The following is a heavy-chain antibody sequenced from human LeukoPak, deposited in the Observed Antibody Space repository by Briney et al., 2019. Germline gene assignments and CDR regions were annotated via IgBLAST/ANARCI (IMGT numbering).Heavy chain of an antibody. Sequence: SETLSRTCTVSGGSISSYYWSWIRQPPGKGLEWIGYIYYSGSTNYNPSLKSRVTISVDTSKNQFSLKLSSVTAADTAVYYCARGLSQDYFDYWGQGTLVTVSS. J-gene: IGHJ4*02. CDR2: IYYSGST. CDR1: GGSISSYY. CDR3: ARGLSQDYFDY. V-gene: IGHV4-59*08.